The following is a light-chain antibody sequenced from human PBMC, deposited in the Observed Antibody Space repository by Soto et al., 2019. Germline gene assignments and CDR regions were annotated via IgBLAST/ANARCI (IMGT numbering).Light chain of an antibody. V-gene: IGKV3-20*01. CDR3: QQDGNSPRT. CDR1: QSVGSSY. J-gene: IGKJ1*01. Sequence: DIVLTQSPGTLSLSPGERATLSCRASQSVGSSYLAWYQQKPGQAPSLLMYGASSRATGIPDRFSGSGSGTDFTLTISRLEPEDFAVYYCQQDGNSPRTFGQGT. CDR2: GAS.